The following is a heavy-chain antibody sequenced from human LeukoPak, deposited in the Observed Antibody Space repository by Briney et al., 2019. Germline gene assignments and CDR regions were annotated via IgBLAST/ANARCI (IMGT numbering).Heavy chain of an antibody. CDR1: GYSFTSYW. CDR2: IYPGDSDT. Sequence: GESLKISCKGSGYSFTSYWIGWVRQMPGKGLEWMGIIYPGDSDTRYSPSFQGQVTISADKSISTAYLQWSSLKASDTAMYYCARLGNTARVHLYYYGMDVWGQGTTVTVSS. V-gene: IGHV5-51*01. J-gene: IGHJ6*02. CDR3: ARLGNTARVHLYYYGMDV. D-gene: IGHD5-18*01.